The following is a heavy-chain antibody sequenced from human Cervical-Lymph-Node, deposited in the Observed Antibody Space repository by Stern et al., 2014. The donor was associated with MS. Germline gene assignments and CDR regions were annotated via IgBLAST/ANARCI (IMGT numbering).Heavy chain of an antibody. V-gene: IGHV3-74*01. CDR3: ATDLWGPMFDP. J-gene: IGHJ5*02. CDR2: SNGDGSNT. Sequence: EDQLVESGGGLVQPGGSLRLSCAASGFTFITSWMHWVRQPPGKGLVWVSRSNGDGSNTGYADSVKGRFTISRDNAKNTLYLQMNSLRAEDTAVYYCATDLWGPMFDPWGQGTLVTVSS. CDR1: GFTFITSW. D-gene: IGHD3-16*01.